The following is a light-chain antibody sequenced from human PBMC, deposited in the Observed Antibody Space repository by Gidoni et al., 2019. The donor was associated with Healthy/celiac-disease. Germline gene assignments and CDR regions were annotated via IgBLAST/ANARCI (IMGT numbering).Light chain of an antibody. CDR1: SSDVGSYNL. CDR2: EVS. J-gene: IGLJ2*01. CDR3: CSYAGSSTSVV. V-gene: IGLV2-23*02. Sequence: SPGQSITIPCTGTSSDVGSYNLVSWYQQHPGKAPQLMIYEVSKRPSGVSNRFSGSKSGNTASLTISGLQAEDEADYYCCSYAGSSTSVVFGGGTKLTVL.